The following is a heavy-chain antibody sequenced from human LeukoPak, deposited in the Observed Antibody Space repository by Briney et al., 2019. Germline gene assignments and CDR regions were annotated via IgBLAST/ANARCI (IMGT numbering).Heavy chain of an antibody. Sequence: QSGESLRLSCVSSGFTFSRYGIHWVRQDPGKGLEWVSFIQTDGSTKYYSDSVKGRFTISRDNPKNTVYLQMNSLSTEDTAVYYCAIEISRLVIHAFDLWGQGTMVTVSS. CDR3: AIEISRLVIHAFDL. D-gene: IGHD3-9*01. J-gene: IGHJ3*01. V-gene: IGHV3-30*02. CDR2: IQTDGSTK. CDR1: GFTFSRYG.